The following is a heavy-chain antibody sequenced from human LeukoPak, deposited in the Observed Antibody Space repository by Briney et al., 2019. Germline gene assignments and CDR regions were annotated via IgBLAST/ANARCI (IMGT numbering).Heavy chain of an antibody. CDR1: GFTFSGYP. D-gene: IGHD6-19*01. CDR3: ARRGSSGCFDF. Sequence: PGKSLRLSCAASGFTFSGYPIHWVRQAPGKGLEWVAVISYDGSNKYYADSVKGRFTISRDNSKNTLFLQMHSLRAEDTATYYCARRGSSGCFDFWGQGTLVTVSS. CDR2: ISYDGSNK. J-gene: IGHJ4*02. V-gene: IGHV3-30-3*01.